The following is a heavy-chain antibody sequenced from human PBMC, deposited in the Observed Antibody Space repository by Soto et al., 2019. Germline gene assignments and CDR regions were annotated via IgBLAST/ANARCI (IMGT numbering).Heavy chain of an antibody. CDR3: AKDIGSSGFFDY. J-gene: IGHJ4*02. CDR1: GFTFSSYA. V-gene: IGHV3-23*01. CDR2: ISGSGGST. D-gene: IGHD6-19*01. Sequence: EVQLLESGGGLVQPGGSLRLSCAASGFTFSSYAMSWVRQAPGKGLEWVSAISGSGGSTYYADSVKGRFTISRDNSKNTLYMQMYSLRSEDTAVYCCAKDIGSSGFFDYWGQGTVVTVSS.